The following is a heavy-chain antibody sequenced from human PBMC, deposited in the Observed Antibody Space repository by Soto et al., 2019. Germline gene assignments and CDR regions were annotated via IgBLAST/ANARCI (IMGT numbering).Heavy chain of an antibody. CDR1: GYTFYSHS. CDR2: TSADNGNT. J-gene: IGHJ6*02. D-gene: IGHD5-18*01. Sequence: QAQLVQSGAEVKKPGASVKVSCKASGYTFYSHSISWVRQAPGQGLGWMGRTSADNGNTKYAQKFRGRVTMTTDPSTSTVYMELRNLRSDDTAVYYCARCIQQDYYYGMDVWGQGTTVTVSS. V-gene: IGHV1-18*01. CDR3: ARCIQQDYYYGMDV.